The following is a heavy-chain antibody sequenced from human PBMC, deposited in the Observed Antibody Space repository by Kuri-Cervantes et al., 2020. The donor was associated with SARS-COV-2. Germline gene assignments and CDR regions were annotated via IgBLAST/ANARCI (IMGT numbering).Heavy chain of an antibody. CDR3: ARTVYYRFAFDI. CDR2: ISGSGGST. J-gene: IGHJ3*02. Sequence: GESLKISCAASGFTFSSYAMSWVRQAPGKGLEWVSAISGSGGSTYYADSVKGRFTISRDNAKNSLYLQMNSLRAEDTAVYYCARTVYYRFAFDIWGQGTMVTVSS. D-gene: IGHD3-22*01. CDR1: GFTFSSYA. V-gene: IGHV3-23*01.